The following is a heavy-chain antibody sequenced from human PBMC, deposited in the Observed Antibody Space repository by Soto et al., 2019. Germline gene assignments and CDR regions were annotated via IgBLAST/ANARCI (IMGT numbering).Heavy chain of an antibody. Sequence: ASVKVSCKASGYTFTSYYMHWVRQAPGQGLEWMGVINPSDRSTYYAQNFQGRVTMTRDTSTNTIYMELSSLRSDDTAVYYCARDFDCADVVCYTGYYYYLLDFWGQGTTVTVSS. CDR2: INPSDRST. CDR3: ARDFDCADVVCYTGYYYYLLDF. V-gene: IGHV1-46*01. D-gene: IGHD2-8*01. CDR1: GYTFTSYY. J-gene: IGHJ6*02.